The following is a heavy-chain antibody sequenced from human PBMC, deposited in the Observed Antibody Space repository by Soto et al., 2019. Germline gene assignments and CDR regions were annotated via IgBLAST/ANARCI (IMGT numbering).Heavy chain of an antibody. J-gene: IGHJ4*02. D-gene: IGHD2-15*01. CDR1: GFTFNNYY. V-gene: IGHV3-7*05. CDR3: GRGFGGTH. Sequence: EVQLVESGGGLVQPGGSLRLSCAASGFTFNNYYMVWVHQAPGRGLEWVANINQDGSAKYYVDSVKGRFTISRDNAKSSLYLQINSLRADDTATYYCGRGFGGTHWGQGSLVTVSS. CDR2: INQDGSAK.